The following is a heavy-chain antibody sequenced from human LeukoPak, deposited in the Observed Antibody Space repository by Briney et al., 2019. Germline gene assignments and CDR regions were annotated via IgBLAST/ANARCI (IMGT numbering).Heavy chain of an antibody. Sequence: PGGSLRLSCAASGFTFSTYSGNWIRQAPGKGLEWVSSISDDSNYIYYADSVKGRFTISRDNAKNSLYLQMNSLRAEDTAVYYCARDPSSGWYLKGWFDPWGQGTLVTVSS. D-gene: IGHD6-19*01. CDR1: GFTFSTYS. CDR3: ARDPSSGWYLKGWFDP. CDR2: ISDDSNYI. V-gene: IGHV3-21*01. J-gene: IGHJ5*02.